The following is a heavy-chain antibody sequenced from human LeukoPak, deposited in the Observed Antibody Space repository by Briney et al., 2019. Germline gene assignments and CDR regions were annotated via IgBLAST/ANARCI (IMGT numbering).Heavy chain of an antibody. CDR3: VKDESDYDFWSGYY. CDR2: ISGSGGST. Sequence: GGSLRLSCAASGFTFSSYAMSWVRQAPGKGLEWVSAISGSGGSTYYADSVKGRFTISRDNSKNTLYLQMNSLRAEDTAVYYCVKDESDYDFWSGYYWGQGTLVTVSS. V-gene: IGHV3-23*01. J-gene: IGHJ4*02. D-gene: IGHD3-3*01. CDR1: GFTFSSYA.